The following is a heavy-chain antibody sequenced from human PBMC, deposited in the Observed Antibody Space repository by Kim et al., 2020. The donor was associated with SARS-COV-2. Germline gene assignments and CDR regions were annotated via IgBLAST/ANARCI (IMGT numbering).Heavy chain of an antibody. V-gene: IGHV1-2*05. D-gene: IGHD1-1*01. CDR1: GYSFTGYS. CDR3: ARGSERSDNWFDT. CDR2: ISPISGGT. Sequence: ASVKVSCKASGYSFTGYSVHWVRQAPGQGLEWMGRISPISGGTIYAQKFQGRVTMTRDTSISTAYMELRRLTSDDAVVYYCARGSERSDNWFDTWGQGTLVSVSS. J-gene: IGHJ5*02.